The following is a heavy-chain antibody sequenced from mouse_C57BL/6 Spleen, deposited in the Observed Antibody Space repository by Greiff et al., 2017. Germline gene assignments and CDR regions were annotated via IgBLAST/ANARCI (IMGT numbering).Heavy chain of an antibody. CDR3: ARGDLFAY. J-gene: IGHJ3*01. V-gene: IGHV1-80*01. Sequence: VKLMESGAELVKPGASVKISCKASGYAFSSYWMNWVKQRPGKGLEWIGQIYPGDGDTNYNGKFKGKATLTADKSSSTAYMQLSSLTSEDSAVYFCARGDLFAYWGQGTLVTVSA. CDR2: IYPGDGDT. D-gene: IGHD3-3*01. CDR1: GYAFSSYW.